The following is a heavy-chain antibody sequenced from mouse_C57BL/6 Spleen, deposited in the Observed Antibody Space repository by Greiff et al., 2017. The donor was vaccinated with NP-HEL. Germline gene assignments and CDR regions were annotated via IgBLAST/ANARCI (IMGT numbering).Heavy chain of an antibody. CDR3: ARGDYYGFYFDY. V-gene: IGHV5-16*01. J-gene: IGHJ2*01. CDR1: GFTFSDYY. CDR2: INYDGSST. Sequence: DVMLVESEGGLVQPGSSMKLSCTASGFTFSDYYMAWVRQVPEKGLEWVANINYDGSSTYYLDSLKSRFIISRDNAKNILYLQMSSLKSEDTATYYCARGDYYGFYFDYWGQGTTLTVSS. D-gene: IGHD1-1*01.